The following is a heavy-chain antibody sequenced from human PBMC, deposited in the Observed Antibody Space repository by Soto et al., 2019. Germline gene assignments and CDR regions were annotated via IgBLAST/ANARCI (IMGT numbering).Heavy chain of an antibody. V-gene: IGHV4-59*01. Sequence: PSETLSLTCSVSGGSISSSQWTWIRQKPRKGLEWIGYISSTGTTNYNPSLTSRVTISADTSKNQFSLTLTSVTAADTAVYYCATQPTALSNNYRGGAFDFWGQGTMVTVSS. CDR2: ISSTGTT. CDR1: GGSISSSQ. CDR3: ATQPTALSNNYRGGAFDF. J-gene: IGHJ3*01. D-gene: IGHD4-4*01.